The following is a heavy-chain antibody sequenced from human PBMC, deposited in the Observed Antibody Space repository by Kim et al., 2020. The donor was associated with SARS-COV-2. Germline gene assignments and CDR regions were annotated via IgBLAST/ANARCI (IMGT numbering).Heavy chain of an antibody. Sequence: QKLQGRVTMTRDTSTSTVYMELSSLRSEDTAVYYCARDTIAARYGGDFDYWGQGTLVTVSS. V-gene: IGHV1-46*01. J-gene: IGHJ4*02. CDR3: ARDTIAARYGGDFDY. D-gene: IGHD6-6*01.